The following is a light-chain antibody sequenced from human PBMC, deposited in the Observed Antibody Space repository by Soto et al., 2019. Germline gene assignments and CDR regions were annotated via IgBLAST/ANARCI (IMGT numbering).Light chain of an antibody. Sequence: EILLTQSPGTLSLSPGERATLSCRAGQSVSSSYLAWYQQKPGQAPRLLIYGASSRATGIPDRFSGSGSGTDFTLTISRLEPEDFAVYYCQQHGSSHLFTFGPGTKVDIK. CDR3: QQHGSSHLFT. V-gene: IGKV3-20*01. CDR1: QSVSSSY. CDR2: GAS. J-gene: IGKJ3*01.